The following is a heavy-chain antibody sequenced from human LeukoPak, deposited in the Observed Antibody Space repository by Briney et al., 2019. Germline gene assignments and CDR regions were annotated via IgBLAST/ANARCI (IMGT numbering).Heavy chain of an antibody. CDR2: IKSDGGT. CDR3: AKDGNYLDSSGYLIPFDY. Sequence: TGGSLRLSCAASEFTFSTYWMHWVRQAPGKGLVWVSRIKSDGGTNYADSVKGRFTISRDNSKNILYLQMNSLRADDTALYYCAKDGNYLDSSGYLIPFDYWGLGTLVTVSS. J-gene: IGHJ4*02. D-gene: IGHD3-22*01. CDR1: EFTFSTYW. V-gene: IGHV3-74*01.